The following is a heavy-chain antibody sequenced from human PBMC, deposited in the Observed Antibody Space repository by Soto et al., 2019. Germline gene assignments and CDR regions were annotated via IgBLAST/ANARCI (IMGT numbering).Heavy chain of an antibody. V-gene: IGHV4-30-2*01. CDR3: ARDGRLNTVTDVGMDV. D-gene: IGHD4-4*01. CDR2: IYHSGST. J-gene: IGHJ6*02. CDR1: GGSISSGGYS. Sequence: SETLSLTCAVSGGSISSGGYSWSWIRQPPGKGLEWIGYIYHSGSTYYNPSLKSRVTISVDRSKNQFSLKLSSVTAADTAVYYCARDGRLNTVTDVGMDVWGQGTTVTVSS.